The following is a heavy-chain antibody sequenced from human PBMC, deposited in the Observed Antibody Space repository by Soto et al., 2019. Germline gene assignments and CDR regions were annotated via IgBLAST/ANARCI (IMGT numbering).Heavy chain of an antibody. J-gene: IGHJ4*02. Sequence: ASVKVSCKASGYTFTSYYVHWVRQAPGQGLEWMGMISPSGGSTSYAQKFQGRVTMTRDTSTSTFYMEVSSLRSEDTAVYYCARGVSSSSGVKKSRNPLDYWGQGTLVTV. V-gene: IGHV1-46*01. CDR3: ARGVSSSSGVKKSRNPLDY. CDR1: GYTFTSYY. D-gene: IGHD6-6*01. CDR2: ISPSGGST.